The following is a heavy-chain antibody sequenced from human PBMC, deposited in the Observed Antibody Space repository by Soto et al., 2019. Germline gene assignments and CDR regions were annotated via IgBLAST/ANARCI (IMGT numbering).Heavy chain of an antibody. D-gene: IGHD6-13*01. J-gene: IGHJ6*02. Sequence: GASVKVSCKASGYTFTSYYMHWVRQAPGQGLEWMGIINPSGGSTSYAQKFQGRVTMTRDTSTSTVYMELSSLRSEDTAVYYCARDPPPPSGSSWYGMFSYYGMDVWGQGTTVTVSS. CDR1: GYTFTSYY. V-gene: IGHV1-46*01. CDR3: ARDPPPPSGSSWYGMFSYYGMDV. CDR2: INPSGGST.